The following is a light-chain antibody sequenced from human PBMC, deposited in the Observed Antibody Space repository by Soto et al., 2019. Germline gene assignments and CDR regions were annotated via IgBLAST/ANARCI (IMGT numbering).Light chain of an antibody. V-gene: IGKV1-5*03. Sequence: IQMTQSPSTLSASVGDRFTVTCRASQSISSWLAWYQQKPGKAPKLLTYKASSLESGVPSRFSGSGSGTEFTLTISSLQPDDFATYYCQQYNSYSTFAQGTKVDIK. CDR2: KAS. J-gene: IGKJ1*01. CDR3: QQYNSYST. CDR1: QSISSW.